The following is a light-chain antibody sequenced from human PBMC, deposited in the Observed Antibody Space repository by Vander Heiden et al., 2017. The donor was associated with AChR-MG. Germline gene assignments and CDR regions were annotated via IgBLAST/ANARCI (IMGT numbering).Light chain of an antibody. V-gene: IGLV1-47*01. CDR2: RNN. CDR1: SSNIGSNY. Sequence: HSVLTQPPPASATLGQRVTLSCSGSSSNIGSNYVYWYQQLPGTAPKLLIYRNNQRPSGVPVRFSGSKSGTSASLAISGLRSEDEADYYCAAWDDSLSGWVFGGGTKLTVL. J-gene: IGLJ3*02. CDR3: AAWDDSLSGWV.